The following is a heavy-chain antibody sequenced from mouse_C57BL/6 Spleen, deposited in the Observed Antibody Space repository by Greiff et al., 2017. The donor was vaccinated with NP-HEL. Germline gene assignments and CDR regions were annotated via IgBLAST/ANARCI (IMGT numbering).Heavy chain of an antibody. CDR1: GFTFSSYA. CDR2: ISDGGSYT. J-gene: IGHJ3*01. V-gene: IGHV5-4*01. D-gene: IGHD2-3*01. Sequence: EVKLVESGGGLVKPGGSLKLSCAASGFTFSSYAMSWVRQTPEKRLEWVATISDGGSYTYYPDNVKGRFTISRDNAKNNLYLQMSHLKSEDTAMYYCARDHDGYSAWFAYWGQGTLVTVSA. CDR3: ARDHDGYSAWFAY.